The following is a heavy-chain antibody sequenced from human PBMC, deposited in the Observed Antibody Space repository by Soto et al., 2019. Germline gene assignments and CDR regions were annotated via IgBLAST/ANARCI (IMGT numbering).Heavy chain of an antibody. V-gene: IGHV4-38-2*02. CDR3: ARDRKYSSSWCYNRVDP. CDR1: GYSISSGYH. J-gene: IGHJ5*02. Sequence: SETLSLTCAVSGYSISSGYHWGWIRQPPGKGLEWIGSIYHSGSTYYNPTLKSRVTISVDTSKNQFTQKLSSVTAADTAVYYCARDRKYSSSWCYNRVDPWGQGTLVTVS. D-gene: IGHD6-13*01. CDR2: IYHSGST.